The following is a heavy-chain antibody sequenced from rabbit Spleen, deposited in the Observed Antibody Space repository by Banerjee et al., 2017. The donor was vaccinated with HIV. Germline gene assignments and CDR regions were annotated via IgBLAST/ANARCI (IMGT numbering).Heavy chain of an antibody. Sequence: QSLEESGGDLVKPGASLTLTCTASGFDFSSNAMCWVRQTPGKGLEWIGCIIADTSGSSYYASWANGRFTISKTSSTTVTLQMTSLTAADTATYFCTIATMTMVITGLWGQGTLVTVS. D-gene: IGHD2-1*01. CDR2: IIADTSGSS. CDR3: TIATMTMVITGL. V-gene: IGHV1S40*01. CDR1: GFDFSSNA. J-gene: IGHJ3*01.